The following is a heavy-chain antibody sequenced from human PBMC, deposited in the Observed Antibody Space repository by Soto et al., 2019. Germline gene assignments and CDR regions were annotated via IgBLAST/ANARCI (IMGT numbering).Heavy chain of an antibody. V-gene: IGHV1-46*01. Sequence: QVQLVQSGAEVKKPGASVKVSCKASGYTFTTYYMHWVRQAPGHGLEWMGIINPSGGSTSYAQKFQGRVTMTRDTSTSTVYMELSSLRSEDTAVYYCARESVDIVATTRVSGGMDVWGQGTTVTVSS. CDR1: GYTFTTYY. CDR2: INPSGGST. J-gene: IGHJ6*02. D-gene: IGHD5-12*01. CDR3: ARESVDIVATTRVSGGMDV.